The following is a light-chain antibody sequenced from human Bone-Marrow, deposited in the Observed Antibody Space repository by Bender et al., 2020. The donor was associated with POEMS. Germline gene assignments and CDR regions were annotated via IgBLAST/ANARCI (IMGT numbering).Light chain of an antibody. V-gene: IGLV3-1*01. CDR3: QAMDTYSVI. CDR1: DLGDKY. CDR2: QDT. Sequence: SYEVTQPPSVSVSPGQTASITCSGDDLGDKYVAWYQQKPGQSPVLVIYQDTKRPSGIPERFSGSNSGNTATLTISGTQAMDEADYYCQAMDTYSVIFGGGTKLTVL. J-gene: IGLJ2*01.